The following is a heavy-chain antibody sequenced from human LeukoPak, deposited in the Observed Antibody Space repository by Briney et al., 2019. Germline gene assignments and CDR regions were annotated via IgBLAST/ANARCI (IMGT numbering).Heavy chain of an antibody. CDR2: ISSSSSYI. CDR3: AKDLNSGWYPFYFDY. CDR1: GFTFSSYS. J-gene: IGHJ4*02. Sequence: GGSLRLSCAASGFTFSSYSMNWVRQAPGKGLEWVSSISSSSSYIYYADSVKGRFTISRDNAKNSLYLQMNSLRAEDTAVYYCAKDLNSGWYPFYFDYWGQGTLVTVSS. D-gene: IGHD6-19*01. V-gene: IGHV3-21*04.